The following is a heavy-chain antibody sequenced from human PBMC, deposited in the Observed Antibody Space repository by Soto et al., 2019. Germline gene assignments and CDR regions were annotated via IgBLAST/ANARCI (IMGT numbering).Heavy chain of an antibody. V-gene: IGHV3-30-3*01. D-gene: IGHD6-13*01. CDR2: ISYDGTNE. J-gene: IGHJ6*02. CDR1: VFTFRSYP. Sequence: QVQLVESGGGVVQPGRSLRLSCASSVFTFRSYPMDWVRQAQGKGLEWVAVISYDGTNEHYADSVKGRFTISRDNSKNTLYLQMNSLRAEDTAVYYCARPCLYSSNPHYYYYGMDVWGQGTTVTVSS. CDR3: ARPCLYSSNPHYYYYGMDV.